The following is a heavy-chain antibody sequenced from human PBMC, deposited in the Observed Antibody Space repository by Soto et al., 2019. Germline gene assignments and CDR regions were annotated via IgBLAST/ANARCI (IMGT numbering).Heavy chain of an antibody. CDR3: AKDSQYFYGSGSSESGVNYYGMDV. Sequence: ASVKVSCKASGYTFTGYYMHWVRQAPGQGLEWMGWINPNSGGTNYAQKFQGWVTMTRDTSISTAYMELSRLRSDDTAVYYCAKDSQYFYGSGSSESGVNYYGMDVWGQGTTVTVSS. V-gene: IGHV1-2*04. J-gene: IGHJ6*02. CDR2: INPNSGGT. CDR1: GYTFTGYY. D-gene: IGHD3-10*01.